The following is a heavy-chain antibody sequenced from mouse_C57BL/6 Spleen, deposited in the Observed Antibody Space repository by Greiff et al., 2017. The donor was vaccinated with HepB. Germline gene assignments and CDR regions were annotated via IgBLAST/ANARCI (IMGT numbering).Heavy chain of an antibody. CDR1: GYTFTSYG. J-gene: IGHJ2*01. Sequence: VKLQQSGAELARPGASVKLSCKASGYTFTSYGISWVKQRTGQGLEWIGEIYPRSGNTYYNEKFKGKATLTADKSSSTAYMELRSLTSEDSAVYFCARSAYGNYMGDYWGQGTTLTVSS. D-gene: IGHD2-1*01. CDR3: ARSAYGNYMGDY. V-gene: IGHV1-81*01. CDR2: IYPRSGNT.